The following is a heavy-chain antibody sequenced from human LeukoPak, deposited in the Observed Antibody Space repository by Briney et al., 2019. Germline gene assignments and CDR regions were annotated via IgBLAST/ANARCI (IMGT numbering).Heavy chain of an antibody. Sequence: GRSLRLSCAASGFTFSSYGMHWVRQAPGKGLEWVAVISYDGSNKYYADSVKGRFTISRDISKNTLYLEMNSLRAEDRAVYYCAKRIYGILSPFDYWGQGTLVTVSS. V-gene: IGHV3-30*18. CDR2: ISYDGSNK. CDR3: AKRIYGILSPFDY. J-gene: IGHJ4*02. CDR1: GFTFSSYG. D-gene: IGHD2-15*01.